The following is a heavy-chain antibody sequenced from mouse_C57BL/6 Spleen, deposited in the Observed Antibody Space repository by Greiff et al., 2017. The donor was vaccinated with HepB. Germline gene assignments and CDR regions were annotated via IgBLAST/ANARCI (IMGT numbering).Heavy chain of an antibody. D-gene: IGHD1-1*01. Sequence: QVQLQQSGPELVKPGASVKISCKASGYAFSSSWMNWVKQRPGKGLEWIGRIYPGDGDTNYNGKFKGKATLTADKSSSTAYMQLSSLTSEDSAVYFCARSAITTVVFDVWGTGTTVTVSS. CDR1: GYAFSSSW. J-gene: IGHJ1*03. CDR2: IYPGDGDT. CDR3: ARSAITTVVFDV. V-gene: IGHV1-82*01.